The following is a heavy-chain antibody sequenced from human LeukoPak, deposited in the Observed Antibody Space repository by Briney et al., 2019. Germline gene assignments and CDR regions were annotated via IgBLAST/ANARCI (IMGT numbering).Heavy chain of an antibody. V-gene: IGHV4-34*01. CDR2: INHSGST. D-gene: IGHD6-13*01. J-gene: IGHJ4*02. Sequence: SETLSLTCAVYGGSFSGYYWSWIRQPPGKGLEWIGEINHSGSTNYNPSLKSRVTISVDTSKNQFSLKLSSVTAADTAVYYCASLSAAGTWNFDYWGQGTLVTVSS. CDR1: GGSFSGYY. CDR3: ASLSAAGTWNFDY.